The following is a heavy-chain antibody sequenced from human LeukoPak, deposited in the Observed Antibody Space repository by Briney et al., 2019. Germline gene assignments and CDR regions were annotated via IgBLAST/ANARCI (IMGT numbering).Heavy chain of an antibody. CDR2: ITSSGAAT. D-gene: IGHD3-22*01. Sequence: GGSPRLSCSASGFTFSSYAMSWVRQAPGKGLEWVSSITSSGAATYYADSVRGRFTISRDNSDNTLYLQMNSLRAEDTAVYYCAKDRPNYYGSNGHYYKLNGDCWGQGTLVTVSS. CDR3: AKDRPNYYGSNGHYYKLNGDC. V-gene: IGHV3-23*01. J-gene: IGHJ4*02. CDR1: GFTFSSYA.